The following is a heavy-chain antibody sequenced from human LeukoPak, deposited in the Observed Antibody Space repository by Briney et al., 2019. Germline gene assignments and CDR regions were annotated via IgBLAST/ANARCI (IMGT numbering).Heavy chain of an antibody. D-gene: IGHD6-19*01. Sequence: GGSLRLSCAASGFTFSSYGMDWVRQAPGKGLEWVSGVSNRDGRAYYADSVKGRFTVPRDNSKNTLHLQMNSLRAEDTALYYCASGMSLAGDGPFDYWGQGTLVTVSS. CDR3: ASGMSLAGDGPFDY. J-gene: IGHJ4*02. CDR1: GFTFSSYG. CDR2: VSNRDGRA. V-gene: IGHV3-23*01.